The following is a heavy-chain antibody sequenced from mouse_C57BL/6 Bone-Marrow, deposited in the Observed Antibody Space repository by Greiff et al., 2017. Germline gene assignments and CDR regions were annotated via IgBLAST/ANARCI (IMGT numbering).Heavy chain of an antibody. D-gene: IGHD6-5*01. J-gene: IGHJ2*01. Sequence: EVMLVESGAELVRPGASVKLSCTASGFNIKDDYMHWVKQRPEQGLEWIGWIDPENGDTEYASKFQGKATITADTSSNTAYLQLSSLTSEDTAVYYCPYVFDYWGQGTTLTVSS. V-gene: IGHV14-4*01. CDR2: IDPENGDT. CDR3: PYVFDY. CDR1: GFNIKDDY.